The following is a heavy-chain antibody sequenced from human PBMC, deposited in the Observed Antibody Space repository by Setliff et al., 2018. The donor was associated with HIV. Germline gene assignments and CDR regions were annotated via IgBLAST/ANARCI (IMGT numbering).Heavy chain of an antibody. V-gene: IGHV3-72*01. D-gene: IGHD2-15*01. Sequence: GGSLRLSCAASGFTFSDHYMDWVRQAPGKGLEWGGRTTNKADSYNTNYAASVKGRFTIARDDSKKSLYLQMNSLKIEDTAVYYCVRGLGSEFDYWGQGTLVTVS. J-gene: IGHJ4*02. CDR3: VRGLGSEFDY. CDR2: TTNKADSYNT. CDR1: GFTFSDHY.